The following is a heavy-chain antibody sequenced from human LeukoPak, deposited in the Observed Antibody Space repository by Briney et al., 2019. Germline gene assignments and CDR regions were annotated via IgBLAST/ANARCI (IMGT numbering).Heavy chain of an antibody. CDR2: IPGSGGAT. V-gene: IGHV3-23*01. Sequence: GGSLRLSCEASGFTFSSYAIRWVRQAPGTGLEWVSSIPGSGGATYYADSVRGRFSISRDSSKNTVYLQMNSLRAEDTAVYYCARGGSGYSYGYVNYYYYYGMDVWGQGTTVTVSS. D-gene: IGHD5-18*01. CDR1: GFTFSSYA. J-gene: IGHJ6*02. CDR3: ARGGSGYSYGYVNYYYYYGMDV.